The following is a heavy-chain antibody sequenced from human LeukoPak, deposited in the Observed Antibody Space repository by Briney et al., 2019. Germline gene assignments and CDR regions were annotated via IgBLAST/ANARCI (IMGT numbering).Heavy chain of an antibody. CDR2: ISWNSGSI. Sequence: GGSLRLSCAASGFTFDDYAMHWVRQAPGKGLEWVSGISWNSGSIGYADSVKGRFTISRDNSKNTLYLQMNSLRAEDTAVYYCARGSVDGDYLFSWGQGTLVTVSS. D-gene: IGHD4-17*01. J-gene: IGHJ5*02. CDR3: ARGSVDGDYLFS. V-gene: IGHV3-9*01. CDR1: GFTFDDYA.